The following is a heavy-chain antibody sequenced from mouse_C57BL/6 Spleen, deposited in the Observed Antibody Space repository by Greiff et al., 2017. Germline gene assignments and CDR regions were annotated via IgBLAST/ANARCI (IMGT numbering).Heavy chain of an antibody. V-gene: IGHV5-16*01. CDR1: GFTFSDYY. CDR3: ARDQGYYGSSLDY. J-gene: IGHJ2*01. Sequence: EVQVVESEGGLVQPGSSMKLSCTASGFTFSDYYMAWVRQVPEKGLEWVANINYDGSSTYYLDSLKSRFIISRDNAKNILYLQMSSLKSEDTATYYCARDQGYYGSSLDYWGQGTTLTVSS. CDR2: INYDGSST. D-gene: IGHD1-1*01.